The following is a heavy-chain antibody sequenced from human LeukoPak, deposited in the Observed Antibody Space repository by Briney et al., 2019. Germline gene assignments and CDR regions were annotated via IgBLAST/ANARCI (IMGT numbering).Heavy chain of an antibody. J-gene: IGHJ6*02. CDR1: GFTFSNYA. D-gene: IGHD3-9*01. CDR2: ISSRGDST. Sequence: GGSLILSCAASGFTFSNYAMSWVRQVPGRGLEWVSTISSRGDSTYDADSVKGRFTISRDNSKNTLYVQMNSLRAEDTAVYYCARTPYVILTGLYHYGMDVWGQGTTVTVSS. CDR3: ARTPYVILTGLYHYGMDV. V-gene: IGHV3-23*01.